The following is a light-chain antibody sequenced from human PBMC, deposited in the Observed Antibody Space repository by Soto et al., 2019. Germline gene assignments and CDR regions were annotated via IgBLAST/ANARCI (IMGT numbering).Light chain of an antibody. V-gene: IGKV1-27*01. CDR1: QGISNY. J-gene: IGKJ1*01. Sequence: DIQMTQSPSTLSASVGDRVTITCRASQGISNYLAWYQQKPGKVPKLLIYAASTLQSGVPSRFSGSGSGTDFPLTISSLQPEDVATYYCQKYNSVPRWTFGQGTKVEIK. CDR3: QKYNSVPRWT. CDR2: AAS.